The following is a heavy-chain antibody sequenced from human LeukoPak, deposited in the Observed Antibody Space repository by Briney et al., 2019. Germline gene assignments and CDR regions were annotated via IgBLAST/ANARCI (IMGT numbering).Heavy chain of an antibody. J-gene: IGHJ6*03. Sequence: PGGSLRLSCAASGFTFSSYSMNWVRQAPGKGLEWLSYISSTSSTIYYADSVKGRFTISRDNAKNSLYLQMNSLRAEDTAVYYCARDGCSSTSSQPGYIYYYMDVWGKGTTVTVS. CDR3: ARDGCSSTSSQPGYIYYYMDV. CDR2: ISSTSSTI. CDR1: GFTFSSYS. D-gene: IGHD2-2*01. V-gene: IGHV3-48*04.